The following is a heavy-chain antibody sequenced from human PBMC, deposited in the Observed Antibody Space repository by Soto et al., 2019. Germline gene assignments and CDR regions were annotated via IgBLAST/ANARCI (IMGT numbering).Heavy chain of an antibody. V-gene: IGHV3-74*01. J-gene: IGHJ6*03. Sequence: GGSLRLSCAASGFTFSSYWMHWVRQAPGKRLVWVSRINSDGSSTSYADSVKGRFTISRDNAKNTLYLQMNSLRAEDTAVYYCARDSAYYDFWSGNYPKPVYYMDVWGKGTSVTVSS. D-gene: IGHD3-3*01. CDR1: GFTFSSYW. CDR2: INSDGSST. CDR3: ARDSAYYDFWSGNYPKPVYYMDV.